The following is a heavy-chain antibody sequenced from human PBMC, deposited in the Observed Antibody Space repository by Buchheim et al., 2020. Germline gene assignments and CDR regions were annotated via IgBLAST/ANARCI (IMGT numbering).Heavy chain of an antibody. CDR1: GGSISSSSYY. V-gene: IGHV4-39*07. Sequence: QLQLQESGPGLVKPSETLSLTCTVSGGSISSSSYYWGWIRQPPGKGLEWIGSIYYSGSTYYNPSLKSRVNISVDKYKNTFSLKLSSVTAADTAVYYCARDLGGEDTAMGDDYWGQGTL. CDR2: IYYSGST. CDR3: ARDLGGEDTAMGDDY. D-gene: IGHD5-18*01. J-gene: IGHJ4*02.